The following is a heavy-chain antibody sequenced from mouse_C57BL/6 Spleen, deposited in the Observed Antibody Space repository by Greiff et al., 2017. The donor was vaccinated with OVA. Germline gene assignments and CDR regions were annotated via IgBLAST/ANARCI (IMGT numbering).Heavy chain of an antibody. Sequence: EVKLMESGPGLVKPSQSLSLTCSVTGYSITSGYYWNWIRQFPGNKLEWMGYISYDGSNNYNPSLKNRISITRDTSKNQFFLKLNSVTTEDTATYYCARESNYDWYFDVWGTGTTVTVSS. CDR3: ARESNYDWYFDV. CDR1: GYSITSGYY. CDR2: ISYDGSN. J-gene: IGHJ1*03. V-gene: IGHV3-6*01. D-gene: IGHD2-5*01.